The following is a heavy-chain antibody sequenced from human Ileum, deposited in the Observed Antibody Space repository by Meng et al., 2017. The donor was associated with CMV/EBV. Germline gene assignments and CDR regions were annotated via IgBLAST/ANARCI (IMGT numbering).Heavy chain of an antibody. J-gene: IGHJ5*02. D-gene: IGHD6-13*01. Sequence: GRSLRPSCAASGFTFSNYYMTWARQVPGKGMEWVANIKEDGSEMRYVDSVKGRFTISRDNAQNPLYLHMNSLRVEDTAVYYCARDGRHSSSFYYWFDPWDQGTLVTVSS. V-gene: IGHV3-7*01. CDR3: ARDGRHSSSFYYWFDP. CDR2: IKEDGSEM. CDR1: GFTFSNYY.